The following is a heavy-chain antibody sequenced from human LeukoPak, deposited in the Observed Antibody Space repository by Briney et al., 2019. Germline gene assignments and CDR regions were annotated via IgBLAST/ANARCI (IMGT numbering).Heavy chain of an antibody. D-gene: IGHD1-26*01. V-gene: IGHV3-7*04. CDR1: GFTLSNYW. CDR2: MKHDGTEK. Sequence: PGGSLRLSCAASGFTLSNYWMNWVRQAPGKGLEWVANMKHDGTEKTYVDSVKGRFTPSRDDAKDSLYLQMNSLRAEDTALYYCARSPYSGSYGPFDYWGQGTLVTVSS. CDR3: ARSPYSGSYGPFDY. J-gene: IGHJ4*02.